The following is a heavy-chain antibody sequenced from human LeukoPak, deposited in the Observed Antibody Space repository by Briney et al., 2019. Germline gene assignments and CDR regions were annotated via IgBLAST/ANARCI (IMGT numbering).Heavy chain of an antibody. Sequence: SETLSLTCTVSGGSVNNYYWSWIRQSPGKGLEWLGYIYSSGITFYNPSLKSRVTISVDTFKNYFSLELTSVTAADMAVYYCARHDNLPVIRNGFDYWGQGALVTVSS. CDR2: IYSSGIT. D-gene: IGHD2-21*02. J-gene: IGHJ4*02. V-gene: IGHV4-59*08. CDR1: GGSVNNYY. CDR3: ARHDNLPVIRNGFDY.